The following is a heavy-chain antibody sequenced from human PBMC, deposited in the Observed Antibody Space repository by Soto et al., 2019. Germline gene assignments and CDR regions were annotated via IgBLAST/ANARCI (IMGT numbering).Heavy chain of an antibody. V-gene: IGHV4-39*01. J-gene: IGHJ4*02. CDR2: IYYSGST. D-gene: IGHD3-3*02. CDR3: ARRVAFGYFDY. CDR1: GGSISSTSYY. Sequence: ASETLSLTCTVSGGSISSTSYYWGWIRQPPGKGLEWIGSIYYSGSTYYNPSLKSRVTISVDTSKNQFSLKLSSVTAADTAVYYCARRVAFGYFDYWGQGTLVTVSS.